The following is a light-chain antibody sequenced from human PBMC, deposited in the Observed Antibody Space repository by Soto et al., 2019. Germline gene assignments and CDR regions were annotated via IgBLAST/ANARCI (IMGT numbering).Light chain of an antibody. CDR3: ASWDDILNDLV. Sequence: QSVLTQPPSASGTPGQRVTISCSGSSSNIGSNTVNWYQQLPGTAPKLLIYRNNQRPSGVPDRFSGSKSGTSASLAISGLQSEEAADYCCASWDDILNDLVFGGGTKVTVL. CDR2: RNN. J-gene: IGLJ3*02. V-gene: IGLV1-44*01. CDR1: SSNIGSNT.